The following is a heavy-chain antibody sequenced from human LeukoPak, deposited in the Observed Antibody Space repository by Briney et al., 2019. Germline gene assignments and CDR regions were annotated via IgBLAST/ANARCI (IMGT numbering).Heavy chain of an antibody. Sequence: SEPLSLTCTVSGGAISNDNYYWGWIRQPPGKGLEWIASINYSGTTYYNPSLNSRVSISVDTSKTQLSLRLSSVTAADTAVYYCARLSDYWGQGILVTVSS. V-gene: IGHV4-39*01. CDR3: ARLSDY. CDR2: INYSGTT. CDR1: GGAISNDNYY. J-gene: IGHJ4*02.